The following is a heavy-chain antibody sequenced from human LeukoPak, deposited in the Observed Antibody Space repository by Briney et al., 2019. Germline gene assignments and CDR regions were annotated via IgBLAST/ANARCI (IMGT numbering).Heavy chain of an antibody. CDR3: ARGPPELRYFDWLYPFDY. CDR1: GYTLTELS. D-gene: IGHD3-9*01. CDR2: FDPEDGET. Sequence: ASVKVSCKVSGYTLTELSMHWVRQAPGKGLEWMGGFDPEDGETIYAQKFQGRVTMTRDTSISTAYMELSRLRSDDTAVYYCARGPPELRYFDWLYPFDYWGQGTLVTVSS. J-gene: IGHJ4*02. V-gene: IGHV1-24*01.